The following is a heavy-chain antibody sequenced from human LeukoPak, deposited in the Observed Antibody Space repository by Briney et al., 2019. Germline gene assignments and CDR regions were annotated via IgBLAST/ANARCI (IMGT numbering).Heavy chain of an antibody. CDR3: ARGSTYYDSSGQVPFDY. Sequence: PSETLSLTCTVSGGSVSSGNYYWSWLRQPPGKGLEWVSYISSSSSTIYYADSVKGRFTISRDNAKNSLYLQMNSLRAEDTAVYYCARGSTYYDSSGQVPFDYWGQGTLVTVSS. CDR1: GGSVSSGNYY. J-gene: IGHJ4*02. CDR2: ISSSSSTI. D-gene: IGHD3-22*01. V-gene: IGHV3-48*01.